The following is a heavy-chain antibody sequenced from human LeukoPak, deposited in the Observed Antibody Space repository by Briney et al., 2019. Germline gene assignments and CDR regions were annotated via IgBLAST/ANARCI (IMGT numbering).Heavy chain of an antibody. CDR2: IHYSGTT. D-gene: IGHD2-21*01. Sequence: SETLSLTCTVSGGSISPYYWNWIRQPPGKGLEWIGYIHYSGTTNYNPSLRSRVTILVDTSKNQFSLRVSSVTAADTAVYYCARHLNNCGDDCYIFDYWGQGTLVTVSS. CDR3: ARHLNNCGDDCYIFDY. V-gene: IGHV4-59*08. J-gene: IGHJ4*02. CDR1: GGSISPYY.